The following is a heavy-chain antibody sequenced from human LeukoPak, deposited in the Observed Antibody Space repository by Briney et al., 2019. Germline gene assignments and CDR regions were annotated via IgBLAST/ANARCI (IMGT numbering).Heavy chain of an antibody. V-gene: IGHV5-51*01. Sequence: GESLKISCKGSGYSFTTYWIGWVRQMPGKGLEWMGIIYPDDSDTRYSPSFQGQVTISADKSIDTAYLQWSSLKALDTAMYYCARNGKAAADPDYWGQGTLVTVSS. CDR3: ARNGKAAADPDY. CDR2: IYPDDSDT. D-gene: IGHD6-13*01. CDR1: GYSFTTYW. J-gene: IGHJ4*02.